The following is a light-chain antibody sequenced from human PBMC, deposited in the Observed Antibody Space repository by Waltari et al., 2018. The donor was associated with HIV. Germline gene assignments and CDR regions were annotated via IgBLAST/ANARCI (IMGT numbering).Light chain of an antibody. CDR2: ATS. V-gene: IGKV1-9*01. Sequence: DIQLTQSPSFLSASIGDRVTITCRASQNIYSYLVWYQQKPGRAPKVLSNATSTLQSGVPSRFSGSGSGTEFALTITNLQPDDFATYYCQQVNGYPLTFGGGTKVEIK. J-gene: IGKJ4*01. CDR1: QNIYSY. CDR3: QQVNGYPLT.